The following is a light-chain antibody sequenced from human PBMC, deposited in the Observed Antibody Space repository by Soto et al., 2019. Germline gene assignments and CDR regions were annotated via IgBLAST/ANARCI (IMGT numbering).Light chain of an antibody. J-gene: IGLJ3*02. CDR3: ATWDDSLTAL. Sequence: QSALTQPPSVSAAPGQRVTISCSGSISSIGNNFVSWYQQLPGTAPKLLIYENYKRPSEIPDRFSGSKSGTSATLEITGLQTGDEADYYCATWDDSLTALFGGGTKLTVL. V-gene: IGLV1-51*02. CDR2: ENY. CDR1: ISSIGNNF.